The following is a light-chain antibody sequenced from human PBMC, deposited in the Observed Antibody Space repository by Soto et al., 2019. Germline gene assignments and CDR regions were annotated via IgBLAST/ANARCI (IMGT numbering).Light chain of an antibody. V-gene: IGLV1-47*01. Sequence: QSVLTQPPSASGTPGQRVTMSCSGSSSNIGTNYVYWYQQLPGTAPKILIYRNNQRPPGVPDRFSGSKSGTSASLAISGLRSEDEADYYCAAWDDSLSGFYVFGTGTKVTVL. CDR1: SSNIGTNY. J-gene: IGLJ1*01. CDR3: AAWDDSLSGFYV. CDR2: RNN.